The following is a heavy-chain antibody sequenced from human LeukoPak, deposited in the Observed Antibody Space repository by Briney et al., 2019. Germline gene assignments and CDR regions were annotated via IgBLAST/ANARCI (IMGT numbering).Heavy chain of an antibody. J-gene: IGHJ4*02. CDR3: AKEPGPGYYFDY. CDR1: GLTFSNFG. D-gene: IGHD3-10*01. CDR2: ISYQKKNI. V-gene: IGHV3-30*18. Sequence: GGSLRLSCAASGLTFSNFGMHWVRLAPGKGLEWVAVISYQKKNIYYADSVKGRFTISRDNSKNMLYLQMNSLRVEDTAVYYCAKEPGPGYYFDYCGQGTLVTISS.